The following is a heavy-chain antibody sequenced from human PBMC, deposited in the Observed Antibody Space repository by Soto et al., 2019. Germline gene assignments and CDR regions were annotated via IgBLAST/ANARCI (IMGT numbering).Heavy chain of an antibody. J-gene: IGHJ4*02. Sequence: EVQVVESGGGLVKPGGSLRLSCAASGFTFSTYSMSWVRQAPGKGLEWVSSITGSSNYIHYADSVKGRFTISRDNAKRSLYLQMNSLRGEDTAVYYCARDNNFYASGSGVDYWGQGTLVTVSS. CDR2: ITGSSNYI. CDR3: ARDNNFYASGSGVDY. D-gene: IGHD3-10*01. V-gene: IGHV3-21*01. CDR1: GFTFSTYS.